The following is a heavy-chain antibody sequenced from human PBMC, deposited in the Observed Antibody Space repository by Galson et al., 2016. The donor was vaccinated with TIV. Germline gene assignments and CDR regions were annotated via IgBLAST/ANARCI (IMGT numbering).Heavy chain of an antibody. V-gene: IGHV3-30-3*01. J-gene: IGHJ4*02. CDR3: ARTLTSYYFDY. D-gene: IGHD1-20*01. CDR1: GFIFSGHA. CDR2: ISYDGSN. Sequence: SLRLSCAASGFIFSGHALHWVRQAPGKGLEWVAVISYDGSNNADSVKGRFTISRDKSKNTLYLQMNSLRGEDTAVYYCARTLTSYYFDYWGQGTLVTVSS.